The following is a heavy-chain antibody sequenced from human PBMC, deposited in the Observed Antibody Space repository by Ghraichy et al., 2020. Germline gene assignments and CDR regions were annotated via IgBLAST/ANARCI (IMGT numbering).Heavy chain of an antibody. D-gene: IGHD2-15*01. CDR1: GFTFSNSW. J-gene: IGHJ3*02. Sequence: GGSLRLSCAASGFTFSNSWMNWVRQAPGKGLEWVANIKEDGSEKFYVESVDGRFIISRDNAKSSLYLQMNSLRVEDTAVYYCASEEGGYGRVINCYGAFDMWGQGTLVTVSS. CDR2: IKEDGSEK. CDR3: ASEEGGYGRVINCYGAFDM. V-gene: IGHV3-7*01.